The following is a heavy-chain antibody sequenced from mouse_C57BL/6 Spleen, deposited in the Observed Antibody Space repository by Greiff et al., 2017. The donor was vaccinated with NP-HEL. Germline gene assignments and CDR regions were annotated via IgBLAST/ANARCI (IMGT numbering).Heavy chain of an antibody. CDR2: IDPSDSET. Sequence: VQLQQPGAELVRPGSSVKLSCKASGYTFTSYWMHWVKQRPIQGLEWIGNIDPSDSETHYNQKFKDKATLTVDKSSSTAYMQLSSLTSEDSAVYYCARERDYYYFDYWGQGTTLTVSS. V-gene: IGHV1-52*01. CDR3: ARERDYYYFDY. D-gene: IGHD2-1*01. CDR1: GYTFTSYW. J-gene: IGHJ2*01.